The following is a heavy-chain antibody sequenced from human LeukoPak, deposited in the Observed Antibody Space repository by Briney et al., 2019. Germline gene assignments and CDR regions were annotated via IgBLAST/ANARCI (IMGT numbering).Heavy chain of an antibody. V-gene: IGHV3-9*01. D-gene: IGHD3-10*01. CDR1: GFTFDDYA. CDR3: AKDGGSGVGEFLYFDY. J-gene: IGHJ4*02. Sequence: SLRLSCAASGFTFDDYAMHWVRQAPGKGPEWVSGISWNSGSIGYADSVKGRFTISRDNAKNSLYLQMNSLRAEDTALYYCAKDGGSGVGEFLYFDYWGQGTLVTVSS. CDR2: ISWNSGSI.